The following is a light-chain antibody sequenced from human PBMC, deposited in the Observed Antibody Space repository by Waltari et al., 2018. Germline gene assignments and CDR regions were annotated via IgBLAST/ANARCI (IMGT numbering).Light chain of an antibody. CDR2: DAN. Sequence: QRTPGPAPRTLVYDANGRSSGCPNRLSCSIRGNTAALTVTGAQADDESDYYCAQYMGSGIWVFGGGTRLTVL. V-gene: IGLV8-61*01. CDR3: AQYMGSGIWV. J-gene: IGLJ3*02.